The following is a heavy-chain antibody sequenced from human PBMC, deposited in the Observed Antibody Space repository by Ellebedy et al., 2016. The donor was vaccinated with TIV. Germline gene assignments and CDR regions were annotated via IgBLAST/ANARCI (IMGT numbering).Heavy chain of an antibody. CDR2: VSESDGRT. J-gene: IGHJ4*02. D-gene: IGHD1-1*01. V-gene: IGHV3-23*01. CDR3: TKRADNWGFFDY. Sequence: PGGSLRLSCAASGFTFSDYVMAWVRQVPGKGLEWVSAVSESDGRTFYADSVKGRFTISIDNSKNTLFWKMNSLTAGDTAVYYCTKRADNWGFFDYWGQGTLVTVSS. CDR1: GFTFSDYV.